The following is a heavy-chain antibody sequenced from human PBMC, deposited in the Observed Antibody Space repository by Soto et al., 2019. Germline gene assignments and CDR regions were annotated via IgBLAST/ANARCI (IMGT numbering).Heavy chain of an antibody. Sequence: QVQLVQSGAEVKKPESSVRVSCKASGGTFNNYAITWVRQAPGQGLEWLGGTIPMFGTTNYAEKFQGRVTITADESTNTAYIELSRLRSEDTAIYYCARCGIRYHSIGYYLGIDGMDVWGQGTTVIVSS. CDR1: GGTFNNYA. V-gene: IGHV1-69*12. CDR2: TIPMFGTT. CDR3: ARCGIRYHSIGYYLGIDGMDV. D-gene: IGHD3-22*01. J-gene: IGHJ6*02.